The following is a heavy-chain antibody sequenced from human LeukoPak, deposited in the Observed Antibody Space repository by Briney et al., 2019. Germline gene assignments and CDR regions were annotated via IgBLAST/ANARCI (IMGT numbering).Heavy chain of an antibody. Sequence: GGSLRLSCAASGFTLNTYGMHWVRQAPGKGLEWVAFIRFDGSNKYYADCVKGRFTISRDNSKNTLYLQMKSLRPEDTAVYYCARGDGYCSSASCSGNWGQGTLVTVSS. V-gene: IGHV3-30*02. CDR1: GFTLNTYG. D-gene: IGHD2-2*03. CDR2: IRFDGSNK. J-gene: IGHJ4*02. CDR3: ARGDGYCSSASCSGN.